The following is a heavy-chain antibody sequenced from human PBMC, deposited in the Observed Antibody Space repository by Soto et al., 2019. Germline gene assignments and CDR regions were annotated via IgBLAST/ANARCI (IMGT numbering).Heavy chain of an antibody. D-gene: IGHD4-17*01. V-gene: IGHV1-69*12. Sequence: QVQLVQSGAEVKKPGSSVKVSCKASGGTFSSYAISWVRQAPGQGLEWMGGIIPIFGTANYAQKFQGRVTITADESTSTADMELSSLRSEDTAVYYCARIPYGGTSYYYGMDVWGQGTTVTVSS. J-gene: IGHJ6*02. CDR1: GGTFSSYA. CDR2: IIPIFGTA. CDR3: ARIPYGGTSYYYGMDV.